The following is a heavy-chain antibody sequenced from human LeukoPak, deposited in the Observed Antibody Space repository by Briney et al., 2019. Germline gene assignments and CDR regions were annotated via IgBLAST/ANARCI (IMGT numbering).Heavy chain of an antibody. J-gene: IGHJ4*02. Sequence: GGSLRLSCAASGFTLSDHYMDWVRQAPGKGLQWIAVSSGSGRTIEYEDSVKGRFTISRDNSKNTLSLQMNSLRVEDTAIYYCTKNVMVKRYIDYWGQGTVVTVSS. CDR1: GFTLSDHY. D-gene: IGHD5-18*01. CDR2: SSGSGRTI. V-gene: IGHV3-23*01. CDR3: TKNVMVKRYIDY.